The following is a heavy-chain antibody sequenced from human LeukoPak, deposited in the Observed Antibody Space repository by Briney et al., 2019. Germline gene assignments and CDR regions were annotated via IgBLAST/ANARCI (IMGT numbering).Heavy chain of an antibody. D-gene: IGHD2-15*01. CDR2: IYNDGSSR. Sequence: PGGSLRLSCAASGFTFSAYWMHWVRQAPGKGLVWVSRIYNDGSSRSYADSVKGRFTISRDNAKNHLYLQMNSLRAEDTALYFCSRSRDSGAFYFDSWGQGALVTVSS. J-gene: IGHJ4*02. CDR3: SRSRDSGAFYFDS. CDR1: GFTFSAYW. V-gene: IGHV3-74*01.